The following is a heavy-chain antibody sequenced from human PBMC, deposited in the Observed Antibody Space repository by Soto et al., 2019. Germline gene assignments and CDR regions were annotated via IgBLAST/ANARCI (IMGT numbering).Heavy chain of an antibody. CDR3: ARDIPSGSYYQDY. CDR1: GFTFSDYY. CDR2: ISTTSSIT. Sequence: GGSLRLSCAASGFTFSDYYMSWIRQAPGKGLEWVSYISTTSSITYYADSVKGRFTISRDNTQNSVYLQMNSLRTEDTAVYFCARDIPSGSYYQDYWGLGTLVTVS. V-gene: IGHV3-11*01. J-gene: IGHJ4*02. D-gene: IGHD1-26*01.